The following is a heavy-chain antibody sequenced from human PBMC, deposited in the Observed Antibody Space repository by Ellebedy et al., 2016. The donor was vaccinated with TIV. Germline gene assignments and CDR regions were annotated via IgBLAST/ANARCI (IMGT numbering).Heavy chain of an antibody. D-gene: IGHD1-26*01. CDR2: INAGNGNT. J-gene: IGHJ4*02. CDR1: GYTFTSYA. V-gene: IGHV1-3*01. CDR3: ARAGASGSYEGYFDY. Sequence: ASVKVSXXASGYTFTSYAMHWVRQAPGQRLEWMGWINAGNGNTKYSQKFQGRVTITRDTSASTAYMELSSLRSEDTAVYYCARAGASGSYEGYFDYWGQGTLVTVSS.